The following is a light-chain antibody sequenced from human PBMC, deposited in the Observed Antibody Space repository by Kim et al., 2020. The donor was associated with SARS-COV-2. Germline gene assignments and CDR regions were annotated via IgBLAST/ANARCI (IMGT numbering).Light chain of an antibody. CDR1: SSNIGRNT. J-gene: IGLJ3*02. V-gene: IGLV1-44*01. Sequence: GQRVTISFSGSSSNIGRNTVNWYQQLPGTAPKLLIYSNNQRPSGVPDRFSGSKSGTSASLAISGLQSEDEADYYCAAWDDSLNGPVFGGGTQLTVL. CDR2: SNN. CDR3: AAWDDSLNGPV.